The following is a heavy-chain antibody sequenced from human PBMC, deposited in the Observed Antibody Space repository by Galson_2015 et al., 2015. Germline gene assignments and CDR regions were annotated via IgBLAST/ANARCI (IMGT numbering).Heavy chain of an antibody. Sequence: ETLSLTCAVYGGSFSGYYWSWIRQPPGKGLEWIGEINHSGSTNYNPSLKSRVTISVDTSKNQFSLKLSSVTAADTAVYYCARGVRVQGSHYMDVWGKGTTVTVSS. J-gene: IGHJ6*03. D-gene: IGHD3-10*01. V-gene: IGHV4-34*01. CDR2: INHSGST. CDR1: GGSFSGYY. CDR3: ARGVRVQGSHYMDV.